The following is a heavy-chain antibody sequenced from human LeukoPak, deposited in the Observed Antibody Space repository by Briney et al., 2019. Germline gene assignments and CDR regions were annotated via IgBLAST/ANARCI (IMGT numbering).Heavy chain of an antibody. CDR2: IYYSGST. Sequence: PSETLSPTCTVSGGSISSYYWSWIRQPPGKGLEWIGYIYYSGSTNYNPSLKSRVTISVDTSKNQFSLKLSSVTAADTAVYYCARGPDTAMVFDYWGQGTLVTVSS. J-gene: IGHJ4*02. CDR1: GGSISSYY. D-gene: IGHD5-18*01. CDR3: ARGPDTAMVFDY. V-gene: IGHV4-59*01.